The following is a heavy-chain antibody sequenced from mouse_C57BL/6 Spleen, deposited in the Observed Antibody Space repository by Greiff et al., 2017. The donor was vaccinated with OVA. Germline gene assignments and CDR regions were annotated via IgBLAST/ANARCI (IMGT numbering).Heavy chain of an antibody. J-gene: IGHJ2*01. Sequence: VKLQASGAELVRPGASVTLSCKASGYTFTDYELHWVKQTPVHGLEWIGAIDPETGGTAYTQKFKGKAILTADKSSSTAYMELRSLTSEDSAVYYCTRRGLGDYWGQGTTLTVSS. CDR1: GYTFTDYE. V-gene: IGHV1-15*01. CDR3: TRRGLGDY. CDR2: IDPETGGT.